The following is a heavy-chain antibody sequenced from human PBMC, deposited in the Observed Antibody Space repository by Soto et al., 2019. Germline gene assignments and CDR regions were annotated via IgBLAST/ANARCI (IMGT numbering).Heavy chain of an antibody. CDR1: GYTFTDHG. V-gene: IGHV1-18*01. CDR2: VSSYNGNT. Sequence: QGQLVQSGPEVKKPGASVTVSCKTSGYTFTDHGIDWVRQDPGQGLEWVGWVSSYNGNTNYAYNLKDRVIMTTDASTSTAYMELRGLRSEDTAVYYCAREVEGSYSPADFWGQGTPVTVSS. D-gene: IGHD3-10*01. J-gene: IGHJ4*02. CDR3: AREVEGSYSPADF.